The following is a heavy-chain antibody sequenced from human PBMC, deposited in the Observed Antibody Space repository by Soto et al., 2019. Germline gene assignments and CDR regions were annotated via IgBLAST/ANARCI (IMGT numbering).Heavy chain of an antibody. Sequence: GESLKISCSTSGYSFTSYWIGWVRQMPGKGLEWMGIIHPGDSDTRYSPSFQGQVTISADKSISTAYLQWSSLKASDTAIYYCAKSRTYGGNSFDYWGQGTLVTVSS. J-gene: IGHJ4*02. D-gene: IGHD2-15*01. CDR2: IHPGDSDT. V-gene: IGHV5-51*01. CDR1: GYSFTSYW. CDR3: AKSRTYGGNSFDY.